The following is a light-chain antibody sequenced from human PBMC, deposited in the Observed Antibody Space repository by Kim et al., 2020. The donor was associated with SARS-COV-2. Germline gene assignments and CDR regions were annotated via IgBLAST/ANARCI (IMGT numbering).Light chain of an antibody. V-gene: IGKV1-12*01. Sequence: DIQMTQPPSSMSASVGDRVTITCRASQDIFDCVAWYQQEPGKAPKLLISEASTLQSGVPSRFSGSGSGTDFTLTISSLQPEDFATYFCLQTCVFPTHFGGGTKVDIK. J-gene: IGKJ4*01. CDR2: EAS. CDR1: QDIFDC. CDR3: LQTCVFPTH.